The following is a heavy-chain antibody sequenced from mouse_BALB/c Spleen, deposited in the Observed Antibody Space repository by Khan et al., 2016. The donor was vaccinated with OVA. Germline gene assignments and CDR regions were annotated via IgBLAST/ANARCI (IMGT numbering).Heavy chain of an antibody. Sequence: QIQLVQSGAELVTPGASVRLSCKASGYTFTSYYLYWVKQRPGQGLEWIGDINPNNGGTNFNEKFKNKATLTVNKSSSTAYIQLNSLTSVDSAVYYCSRSGYGSFAYWGQGNLVTVSA. V-gene: IGHV1S81*02. J-gene: IGHJ3*01. CDR3: SRSGYGSFAY. CDR1: GYTFTSYY. CDR2: INPNNGGT. D-gene: IGHD2-2*01.